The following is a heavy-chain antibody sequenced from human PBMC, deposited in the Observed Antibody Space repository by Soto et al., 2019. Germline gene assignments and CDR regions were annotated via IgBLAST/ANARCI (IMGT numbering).Heavy chain of an antibody. Sequence: QVQLVQSGAEVKKPGASLKVSCKASGYRFTGYGLHWVRQAPGQGLQWRGWINPKSGATDYAQKFQGRATMTREMSTNTAYLTLSGLRSDETADDTAVYYCAKSNYGGDDYFQYGLDVWGQGTTVTVSS. CDR2: INPKSGAT. CDR1: GYRFTGYG. J-gene: IGHJ6*02. V-gene: IGHV1-2*02. CDR3: VYYCAKSNYGGDDYFQYGLDV. D-gene: IGHD2-21*02.